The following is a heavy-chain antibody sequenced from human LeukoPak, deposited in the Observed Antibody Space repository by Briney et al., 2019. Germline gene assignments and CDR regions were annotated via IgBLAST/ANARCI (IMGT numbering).Heavy chain of an antibody. CDR3: ASQIMSSSRQAFDY. CDR2: IYYSGST. CDR1: GGSISSYY. J-gene: IGHJ4*02. D-gene: IGHD6-13*01. V-gene: IGHV4-59*01. Sequence: PSETLSLTCTVSGGSISSYYWSWIRQPPGKGLEWIGYIYYSGSTNYNPSLKSRDTISVDTSKNQFSLKLSSVTAADTAVYYCASQIMSSSRQAFDYWGQGTLVTVSS.